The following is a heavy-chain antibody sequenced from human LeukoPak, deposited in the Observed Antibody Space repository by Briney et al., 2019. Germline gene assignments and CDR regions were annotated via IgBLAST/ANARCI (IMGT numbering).Heavy chain of an antibody. V-gene: IGHV1-69*13. Sequence: SVKVSCKASGYTFTGYYMHWVRQAPGQGLEWMGGIIPIFGTANYAQKFQGRVTITADESTSTAYMELSSLRSEDTAVYYCARESGAYSSSWDFDYWGQGTLVTVSS. D-gene: IGHD6-13*01. CDR3: ARESGAYSSSWDFDY. J-gene: IGHJ4*02. CDR2: IIPIFGTA. CDR1: GYTFTGYY.